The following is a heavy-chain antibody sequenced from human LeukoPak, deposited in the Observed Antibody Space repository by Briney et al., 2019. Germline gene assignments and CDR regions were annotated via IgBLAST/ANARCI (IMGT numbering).Heavy chain of an antibody. V-gene: IGHV3-9*01. Sequence: GRSLRLSCAASGFTFDDYGMHWVRQAPGKGLEWVSSISWNSGSRGYADSVRGRFTISRDNAKTSLYLQMNSLRVEATAFYYCAKGLGVGPTYYYMDVWGKGTTCTVSS. CDR3: AKGLGVGPTYYYMDV. J-gene: IGHJ6*03. CDR2: ISWNSGSR. CDR1: GFTFDDYG. D-gene: IGHD1-26*01.